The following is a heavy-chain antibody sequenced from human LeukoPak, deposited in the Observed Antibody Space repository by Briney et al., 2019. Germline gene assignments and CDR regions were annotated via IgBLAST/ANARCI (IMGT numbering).Heavy chain of an antibody. V-gene: IGHV3-23*01. Sequence: GGSLRLSCAASGLTFKNYWMNWVRQAPGKGLEWVSAISGSGGSTYYADSVKGRFTISRDNAKNSLYLQMNSLRAEDTAVYYCATRLWFTAEYFQHWGQGTLVTVSS. CDR1: GLTFKNYW. CDR2: ISGSGGST. D-gene: IGHD2-21*01. J-gene: IGHJ1*01. CDR3: ATRLWFTAEYFQH.